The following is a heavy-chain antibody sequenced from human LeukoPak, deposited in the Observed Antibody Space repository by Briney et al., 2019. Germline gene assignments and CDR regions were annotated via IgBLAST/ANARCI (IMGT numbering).Heavy chain of an antibody. CDR2: ISYDGSNK. D-gene: IGHD2-15*01. CDR3: ASLRYCSGGSCYPYDAFDI. J-gene: IGHJ3*02. Sequence: GGSLRLSCAASGFPFTSHAMTWVRQAPGKGLEWVASISYDGSNKYYADSVKGRFTISRDNAKNSLYLQMNSLRAEDTAVYYCASLRYCSGGSCYPYDAFDIWGQGTMVTVSS. V-gene: IGHV3-30-3*01. CDR1: GFPFTSHA.